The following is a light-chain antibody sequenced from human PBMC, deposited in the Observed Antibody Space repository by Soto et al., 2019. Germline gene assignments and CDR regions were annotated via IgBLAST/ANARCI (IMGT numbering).Light chain of an antibody. CDR1: SSDVGNYNY. Sequence: QSALTQPASVSGSPGQSITISCTGTSSDVGNYNYVSWYQQYPGRVPKLLIYMVSKRASGVSNRFSGSKSGNTASLTISGLQAEDEADYFCTSTRPGRLYVFGTGTKVTVL. V-gene: IGLV2-14*01. CDR2: MVS. J-gene: IGLJ1*01. CDR3: TSTRPGRLYV.